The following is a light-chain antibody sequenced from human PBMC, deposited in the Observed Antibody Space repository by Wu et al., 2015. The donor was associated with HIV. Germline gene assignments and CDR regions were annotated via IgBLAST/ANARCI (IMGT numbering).Light chain of an antibody. CDR1: QDINSY. Sequence: IQLTQSPSSLSASVGDRVTITCRASQDINSYLAWYQQKPGKAPKLLIYGASTLQSGVPSRFSGSGSGTEFTLTISSLQPDDFATYYCQQYNSYSWTFGQGTKVEIK. V-gene: IGKV1-9*01. CDR2: GAS. CDR3: QQYNSYSWT. J-gene: IGKJ1*01.